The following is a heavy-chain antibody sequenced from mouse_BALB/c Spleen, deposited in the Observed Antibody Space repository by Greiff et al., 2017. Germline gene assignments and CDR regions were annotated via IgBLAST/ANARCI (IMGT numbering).Heavy chain of an antibody. D-gene: IGHD2-4*01. CDR3: TREDYDYDGYAMDY. V-gene: IGHV5-6-4*01. CDR1: GFTFSSYT. Sequence: EVQLVESGGGLVKPGGSLKLSCAASGFTFSSYTMSWVRQTPEKRLEWVATISSGGSYTYYPDSVKGRFTISRDNAKNTLYLQMSSLKSEDTVMYYCTREDYDYDGYAMDYWGQGTSVTVSS. J-gene: IGHJ4*01. CDR2: ISSGGSYT.